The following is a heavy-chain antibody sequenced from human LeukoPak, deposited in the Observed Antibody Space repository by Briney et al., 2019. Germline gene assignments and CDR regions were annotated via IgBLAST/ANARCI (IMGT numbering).Heavy chain of an antibody. CDR3: ARAPPFIAVAAGQGAFDI. CDR2: IYTSGST. D-gene: IGHD6-19*01. Sequence: PSETLSLTCTVSGGSISSYYWSWIRQPPGKGLEWIGRIYTSGSTNYNPSLKSRVTISVDTSKNQFSLKLSSVTAADTAVYYCARAPPFIAVAAGQGAFDIWGQGTMVTVSS. J-gene: IGHJ3*02. V-gene: IGHV4-4*08. CDR1: GGSISSYY.